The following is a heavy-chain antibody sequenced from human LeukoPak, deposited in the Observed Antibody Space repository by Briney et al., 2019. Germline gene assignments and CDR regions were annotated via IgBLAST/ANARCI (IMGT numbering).Heavy chain of an antibody. CDR2: IYYSGST. CDR1: GGSISGYY. J-gene: IGHJ5*02. CDR3: ARDGAYGSGSKSNWFDP. Sequence: PSETLSLTCTVSGGSISGYYWSWIRQPPGKGLEYIGYIYYSGSTNYNPSLESRVTISVDTSKNQFSLKLSSVTAADTAVYYCARDGAYGSGSKSNWFDPWGQGTLVTVSS. D-gene: IGHD3-10*01. V-gene: IGHV4-59*12.